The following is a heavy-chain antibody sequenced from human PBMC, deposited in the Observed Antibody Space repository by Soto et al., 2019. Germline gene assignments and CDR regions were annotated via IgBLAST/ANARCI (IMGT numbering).Heavy chain of an antibody. CDR2: IDPSDSYT. Sequence: ESLKLSCKGSGYSFTSYWISWVRQMPGKGLEWMGRIDPSDSYTNYSPSFQGHVTISADKSISTAYLQWSSLKASDTAMYYCARASIAAAATGYWGQGTLVTVSS. CDR1: GYSFTSYW. J-gene: IGHJ4*02. V-gene: IGHV5-10-1*01. D-gene: IGHD6-13*01. CDR3: ARASIAAAATGY.